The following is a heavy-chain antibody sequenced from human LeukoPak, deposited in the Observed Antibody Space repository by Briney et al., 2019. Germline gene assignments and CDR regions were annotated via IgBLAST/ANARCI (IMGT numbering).Heavy chain of an antibody. CDR3: AKDRSGSGYFDY. CDR2: ISSGGGTT. J-gene: IGHJ4*02. CDR1: GFTFSSHA. Sequence: PGGSLRLSCAASGFTFSSHAMSWVRQAPGKGLEWVSRISSGGGTTDYTDSVKGRFTISRDTSKNTLDLQMNSLRAEDTAVYYCAKDRSGSGYFDYWGQGTLVTVSS. V-gene: IGHV3-23*01. D-gene: IGHD3-10*01.